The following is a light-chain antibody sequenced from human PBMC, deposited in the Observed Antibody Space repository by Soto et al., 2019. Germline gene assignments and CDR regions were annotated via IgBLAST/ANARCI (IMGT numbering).Light chain of an antibody. V-gene: IGKV1-5*03. J-gene: IGKJ1*01. CDR2: KAS. CDR1: QSINTW. CDR3: QQYNSYSRT. Sequence: DIQMTQSPSSLSASVGGRVTITCRASQSINTWLAWYQQKPGKAPKLLIYKASSLESGVPSRFSGSGSGTEFTLTISSLQPDHFATYYCQQYNSYSRTFGQGTKVDIK.